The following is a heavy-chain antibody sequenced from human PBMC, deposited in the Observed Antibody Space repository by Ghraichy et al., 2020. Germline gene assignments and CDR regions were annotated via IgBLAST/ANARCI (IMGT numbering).Heavy chain of an antibody. J-gene: IGHJ3*02. CDR1: GGTFSSYA. CDR3: ARGVELLWFGELSAHDAFDI. CDR2: IIPIFGTA. V-gene: IGHV1-69*13. Sequence: SVKVSCKASGGTFSSYAISWVRQAPGHGLEWMGGIIPIFGTANYAQKFQGRVTITADESTSTAYMELSSLRSEDTAVYYCARGVELLWFGELSAHDAFDIWGQGTMVTVSS. D-gene: IGHD3-10*01.